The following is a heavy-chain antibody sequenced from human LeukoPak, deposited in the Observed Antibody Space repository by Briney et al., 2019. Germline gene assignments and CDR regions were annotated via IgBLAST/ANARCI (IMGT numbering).Heavy chain of an antibody. CDR3: TRDLHGDDAFDV. CDR1: GFNFGDYA. CDR2: IRTKPYGGTP. Sequence: SGGSLRLSCRTSGFNFGDYAMSWVRQAPGQGLGWVGFIRTKPYGGTPDYAASVKGRFTISVDDSKSIAYLRMNSLETEDTAVYYCTRDLHGDDAFDVWGQGTMVTVSS. V-gene: IGHV3-49*04. D-gene: IGHD4-17*01. J-gene: IGHJ3*01.